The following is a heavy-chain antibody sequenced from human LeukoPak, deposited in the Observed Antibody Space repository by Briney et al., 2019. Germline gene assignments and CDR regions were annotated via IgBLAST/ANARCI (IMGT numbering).Heavy chain of an antibody. CDR1: GYTFTGYY. CDR2: INPNSGGT. Sequence: ASVKVSCKASGYTFTGYYMHWVRQAPGQGLEWMGWINPNSGGTNYVQKFQGRVTMSRDTSISTAYMELSRLKSDDTAVYYCARRYYYDSSGYYYFDYWPQGTLVTVSS. CDR3: ARRYYYDSSGYYYFDY. V-gene: IGHV1-2*02. J-gene: IGHJ4*02. D-gene: IGHD3-22*01.